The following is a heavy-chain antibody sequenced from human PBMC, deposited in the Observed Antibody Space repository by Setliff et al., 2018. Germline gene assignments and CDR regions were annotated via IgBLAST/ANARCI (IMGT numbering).Heavy chain of an antibody. CDR3: AREGVDTRSSTDYRYYMDV. D-gene: IGHD5-18*01. V-gene: IGHV1-69*05. J-gene: IGHJ6*03. Sequence: SVKVSCKASGGAFSSYGISRVRQAPGQGLEWMGGTIPIFGSTNYAQKFQDRVTIITDESTSTAYMELRSLRTEDTAVYYCAREGVDTRSSTDYRYYMDVWGKGTTVTVSS. CDR1: GGAFSSYG. CDR2: TIPIFGST.